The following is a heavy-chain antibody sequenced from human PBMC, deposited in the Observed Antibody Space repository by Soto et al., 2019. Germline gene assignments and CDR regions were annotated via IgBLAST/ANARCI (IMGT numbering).Heavy chain of an antibody. V-gene: IGHV1-18*01. CDR2: ISAYNGNT. J-gene: IGHJ5*02. D-gene: IGHD2-15*01. CDR1: GYTFTSYG. Sequence: GASVKVSCKASGYTFTSYGISWVRQAPGQGLEWMGWISAYNGNTNYAQKLQGRVTMTTDTSTSTAYMELRSLRSDDTAVYYCARDLRYCSGGSCYSLNWFDPWGQGTLVTVSS. CDR3: ARDLRYCSGGSCYSLNWFDP.